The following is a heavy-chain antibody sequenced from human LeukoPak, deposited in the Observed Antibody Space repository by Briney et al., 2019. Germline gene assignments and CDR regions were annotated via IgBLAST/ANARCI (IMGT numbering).Heavy chain of an antibody. CDR1: GFTFSSHW. V-gene: IGHV3-7*01. CDR2: IMQDGYEK. D-gene: IGHD2-15*01. Sequence: GGSLRLSCAASGFTFSSHWMSWVRQAPGKGLEWVANIMQDGYEKYYVDSMKGRFTISRDNAKNSLYLQMDSLRVDDTAVYFCARGWGAGLCSGDTCNLNWFYPWGQGTLVTVSS. CDR3: ARGWGAGLCSGDTCNLNWFYP. J-gene: IGHJ5*02.